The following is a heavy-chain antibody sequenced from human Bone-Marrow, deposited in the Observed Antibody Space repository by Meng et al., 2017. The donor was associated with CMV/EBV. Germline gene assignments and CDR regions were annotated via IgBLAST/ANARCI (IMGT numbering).Heavy chain of an antibody. V-gene: IGHV3-11*01. Sequence: GESLKISCAASGFTFSDYYMSWIRQAPGKGLEWVSYISSSGSTIYYADSVKGRFTISRDNAKNSLYLQMNSLRAEDTAVYYCASLMVYASDAFDIWGQGTMVTVSS. CDR2: ISSSGSTI. J-gene: IGHJ3*02. D-gene: IGHD2-8*01. CDR1: GFTFSDYY. CDR3: ASLMVYASDAFDI.